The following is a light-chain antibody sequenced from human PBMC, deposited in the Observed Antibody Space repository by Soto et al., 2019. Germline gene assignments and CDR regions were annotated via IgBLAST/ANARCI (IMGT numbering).Light chain of an antibody. Sequence: QSVLTQPASVSGSPGQSITISCTGTSSDVGSYNLVSWYQQHPGKAPKLMIYEGSKRPSGVSNRFSGSKSGNTASLTISGLQAEDEADYYCCSYAGSSTYVFGTGPKVTGL. CDR1: SSDVGSYNL. CDR3: CSYAGSSTYV. J-gene: IGLJ1*01. CDR2: EGS. V-gene: IGLV2-23*01.